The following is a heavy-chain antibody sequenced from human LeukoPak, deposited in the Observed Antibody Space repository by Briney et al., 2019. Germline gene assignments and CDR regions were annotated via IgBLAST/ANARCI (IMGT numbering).Heavy chain of an antibody. CDR2: ISSSSSYI. J-gene: IGHJ4*02. CDR3: ARDGHIGIAAAAFDY. V-gene: IGHV3-21*01. D-gene: IGHD6-13*01. Sequence: PGRSLRLSCAASGFTFSSYSMNWVRQAPGKGLEWVSSISSSSSYIYYADSVKGRFTISRDNAKNSLYLQMNSLRAEDTAVYYCARDGHIGIAAAAFDYWGQGTLVTVSS. CDR1: GFTFSSYS.